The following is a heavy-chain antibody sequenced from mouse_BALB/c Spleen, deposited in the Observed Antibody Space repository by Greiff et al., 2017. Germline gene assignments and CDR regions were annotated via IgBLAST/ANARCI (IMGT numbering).Heavy chain of an antibody. Sequence: QVQLKQSGPELVKPGASVKISCKASGYAFSSSWMNWVKQRPGQGLEWIGRIYPGDGDTNYNAKFKGKATLTAAKSSSTAYMQLSSLTSVDSAVYFCERCYDYDGYAMDYWGQGTSVTVSS. D-gene: IGHD2-4*01. V-gene: IGHV1-82*01. CDR1: GYAFSSSW. CDR2: IYPGDGDT. J-gene: IGHJ4*01. CDR3: ERCYDYDGYAMDY.